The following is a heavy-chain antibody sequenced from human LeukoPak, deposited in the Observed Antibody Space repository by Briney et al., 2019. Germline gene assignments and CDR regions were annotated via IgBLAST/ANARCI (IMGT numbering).Heavy chain of an antibody. J-gene: IGHJ4*02. V-gene: IGHV3-23*01. CDR3: ARELRSSTSCSDY. Sequence: GGSLRLSCAASGFTFSSYAMSWVRQAPGKGLEWVSAVSGGGGSTYYADSVKGRFTISRDNSKNTLYLQVNSLRAEDTAVYYCARELRSSTSCSDYWGQGTLVTVSS. D-gene: IGHD2-2*01. CDR1: GFTFSSYA. CDR2: VSGGGGST.